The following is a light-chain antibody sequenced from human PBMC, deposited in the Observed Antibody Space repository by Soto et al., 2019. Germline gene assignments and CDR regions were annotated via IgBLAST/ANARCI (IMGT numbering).Light chain of an antibody. J-gene: IGKJ1*01. CDR2: AAY. V-gene: IGKV1-39*01. CDR3: QQSYSSPPT. Sequence: IQMTQSPSSLSASVGDRVTITCRASQGIRNDLSWYQQKPGKAPKLLIYAAYTLQSEVPSRFSGSRSGPDFTLTISSLQPEDFATYYCQQSYSSPPTFGQGTKVDIK. CDR1: QGIRND.